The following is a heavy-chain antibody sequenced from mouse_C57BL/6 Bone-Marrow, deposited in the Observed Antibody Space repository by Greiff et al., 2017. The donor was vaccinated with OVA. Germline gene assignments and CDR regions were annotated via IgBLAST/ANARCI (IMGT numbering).Heavy chain of an antibody. V-gene: IGHV1-54*01. CDR3: ARERDGYYWYFDV. Sequence: VQLQQSGAELVRPGTSVKVSCKASGYAFTNYLIEWVKQRPGQGLEWIGVINPGSGGTNYNEKFKGKATLTADKSSSTAYMQLSSLTSEDSAVYFCARERDGYYWYFDVWGTGTTVTVSS. CDR1: GYAFTNYL. CDR2: INPGSGGT. D-gene: IGHD2-3*01. J-gene: IGHJ1*03.